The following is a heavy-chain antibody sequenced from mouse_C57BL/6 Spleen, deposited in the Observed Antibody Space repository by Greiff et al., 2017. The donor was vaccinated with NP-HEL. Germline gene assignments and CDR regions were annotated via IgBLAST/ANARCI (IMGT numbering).Heavy chain of an antibody. V-gene: IGHV1-4*01. Sequence: VQRVESGAELARPGASVKMSCKASGYTFTSYTMHWVKQRPGQGLEWIGYINPSSGYTKYNQKFKDKATLTADKSSSTAYMQLSSLTSEDSAVYYCAPRSSGYGAMDYWGQGTSVTVSS. J-gene: IGHJ4*01. CDR2: INPSSGYT. D-gene: IGHD3-2*02. CDR3: APRSSGYGAMDY. CDR1: GYTFTSYT.